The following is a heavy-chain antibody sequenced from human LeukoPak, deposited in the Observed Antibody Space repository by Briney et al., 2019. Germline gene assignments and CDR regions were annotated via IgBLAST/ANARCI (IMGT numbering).Heavy chain of an antibody. Sequence: PGGSLRPSCAVSGFTFSSYAMSWVRQAPGKGLEWVSAISGSGGSTFYAVSVKGRFTISRDNSKNTLYLEMNSLRAEDTAVYYCAKDLVGYCSGGSCYSTDYWGQGTQVTVSS. CDR1: GFTFSSYA. J-gene: IGHJ4*02. CDR2: ISGSGGST. D-gene: IGHD2-15*01. V-gene: IGHV3-23*01. CDR3: AKDLVGYCSGGSCYSTDY.